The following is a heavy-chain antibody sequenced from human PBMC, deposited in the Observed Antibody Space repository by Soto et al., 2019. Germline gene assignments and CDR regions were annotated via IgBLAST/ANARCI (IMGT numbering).Heavy chain of an antibody. D-gene: IGHD2-15*01. CDR2: INPSGGST. J-gene: IGHJ6*02. Sequence: ASVKVSCKASGYTFTSYYMHWVRQAPGQGLEWMGIINPSGGSTSYAQKFQGRVTMTRDTSTSTVYMELSSLRSEDTAVYYCASPAEIYCSGGSCYSADYYGMDVWGQGTRVTVSS. CDR3: ASPAEIYCSGGSCYSADYYGMDV. CDR1: GYTFTSYY. V-gene: IGHV1-46*01.